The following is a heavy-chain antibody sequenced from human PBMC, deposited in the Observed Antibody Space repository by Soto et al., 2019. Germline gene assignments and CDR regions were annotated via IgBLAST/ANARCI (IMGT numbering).Heavy chain of an antibody. CDR2: FVAYNGHT. D-gene: IGHD6-13*01. J-gene: IGHJ4*02. V-gene: IGHV1-18*01. CDR3: ARDTVSSSWFGAKFDN. CDR1: GYTFSSFG. Sequence: QVQLVQSGAEVKMPGASVTLSCKASGYTFSSFGVSWVRQAPGQGLEWVGWFVAYNGHTKYSRKVQGRVTMTADTSTSTAYMELRSLTSADTAIYYCARDTVSSSWFGAKFDNWGQGHLVTVS.